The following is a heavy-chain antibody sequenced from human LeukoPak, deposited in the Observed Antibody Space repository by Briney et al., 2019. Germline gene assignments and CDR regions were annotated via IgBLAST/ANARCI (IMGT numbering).Heavy chain of an antibody. V-gene: IGHV1-3*01. D-gene: IGHD3-22*01. CDR1: GYTFTSYA. CDR2: INAGNGNT. CDR3: ARDHVSSGYYQNFDY. J-gene: IGHJ4*02. Sequence: GASVKVSCKASGYTFTSYAMHWVRQAPGQRLEWMGWINAGNGNTKYSQKFHGRVTITRDTSASTAYMELSSLRSEDTAVYYCARDHVSSGYYQNFDYWGQGTLVTVSS.